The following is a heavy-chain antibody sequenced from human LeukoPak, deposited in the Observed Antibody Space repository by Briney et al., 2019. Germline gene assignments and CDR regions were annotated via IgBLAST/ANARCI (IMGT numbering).Heavy chain of an antibody. Sequence: GGSLRLSCAASGFTFSSYAMSWVRQAPGKGLEWVSAISGSGGSTYYADSVKGRFTISRDNSKNTLYLQMNSLRAEDTAVYYCANHGITMIVVVPYDAFDIWGQGTMVTVSS. J-gene: IGHJ3*02. CDR1: GFTFSSYA. V-gene: IGHV3-23*01. CDR2: ISGSGGST. D-gene: IGHD3-22*01. CDR3: ANHGITMIVVVPYDAFDI.